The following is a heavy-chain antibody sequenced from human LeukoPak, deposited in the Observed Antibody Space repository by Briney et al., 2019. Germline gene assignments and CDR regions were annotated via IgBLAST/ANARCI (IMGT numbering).Heavy chain of an antibody. CDR2: IRYDGSNK. Sequence: GGSLRLSCEASGFTFTTYSMTWVRQAPGKGLEWVAFIRYDGSNKYYADSVKGRFTISRDNSKNTLYLQMNSLRAEDTAVYYCAKQSGLYYDSSGYYFDYWGQGTLVTVSS. CDR1: GFTFTTYS. J-gene: IGHJ4*02. CDR3: AKQSGLYYDSSGYYFDY. D-gene: IGHD3-22*01. V-gene: IGHV3-30*02.